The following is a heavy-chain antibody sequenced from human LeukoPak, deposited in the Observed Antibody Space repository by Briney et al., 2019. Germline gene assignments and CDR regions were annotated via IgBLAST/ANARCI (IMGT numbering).Heavy chain of an antibody. D-gene: IGHD1-26*01. J-gene: IGHJ4*02. Sequence: GGSLRLSCAASGFTFSDYAMSWVRQAPGKGLEWVSTTTGSGGTTYYADSVKGRFTTSRDNSKNTLYLQMISLRTEDTAVYYCAEEVGSTYPTFDYWGQGALVTVSS. CDR3: AEEVGSTYPTFDY. CDR1: GFTFSDYA. V-gene: IGHV3-23*01. CDR2: TTGSGGTT.